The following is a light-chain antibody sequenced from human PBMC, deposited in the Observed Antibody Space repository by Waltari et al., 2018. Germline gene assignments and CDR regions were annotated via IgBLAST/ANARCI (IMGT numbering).Light chain of an antibody. CDR2: KNN. CDR1: SSNIESNY. CDR3: GTWDDSLSRPV. Sequence: SSNIESNYVYWYQQFPGTAPKVLMFKNNQRPSGVSDRFSASKSGASASLAISGLRSDDEADYYCGTWDDSLSRPVFGGGTKLTVL. J-gene: IGLJ3*02. V-gene: IGLV1-47*01.